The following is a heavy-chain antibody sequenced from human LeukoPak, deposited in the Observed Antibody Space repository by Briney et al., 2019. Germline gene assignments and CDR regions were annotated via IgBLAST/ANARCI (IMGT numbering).Heavy chain of an antibody. CDR2: ISSSSSYI. Sequence: GGSLRLSCAASGFTFSSYSMNWVRQAPGKGLEWVSSISSSSSYIYYADSVKGRFTISRDNAKNSLYLQTNSLRAEDTAVYYCARDRLDLGVVGYGMDVWGQGTTVTVSS. J-gene: IGHJ6*02. CDR3: ARDRLDLGVVGYGMDV. CDR1: GFTFSSYS. V-gene: IGHV3-21*01. D-gene: IGHD3-3*01.